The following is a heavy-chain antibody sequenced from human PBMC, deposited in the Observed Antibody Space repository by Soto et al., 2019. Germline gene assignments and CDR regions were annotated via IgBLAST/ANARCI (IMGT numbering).Heavy chain of an antibody. CDR1: DGSISSYY. CDR2: IYYSGST. CDR3: AREDGYCISTSCLNWFDP. D-gene: IGHD2-2*03. Sequence: SETMCLSRTVADGSISSYYRSWIRQPTGKGLEWIGYIYYSGSTNYNPSLKSRVTISVDTSKNQFSLKLSSVTAADTAVYYCAREDGYCISTSCLNWFDPWGQGTLVTVSS. J-gene: IGHJ5*02. V-gene: IGHV4-59*01.